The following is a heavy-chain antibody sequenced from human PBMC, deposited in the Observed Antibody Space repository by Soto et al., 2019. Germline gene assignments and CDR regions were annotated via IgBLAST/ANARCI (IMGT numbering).Heavy chain of an antibody. Sequence: QVQLVQSGAEVKKPGSSVKVSCKASGGTFSSYTISWVRQASGQGLEWMGRVIPILGIANYAQKFQGRVTITADKSTSTAYMELSSLRSEDTAVYSCASLIVATTRYYFDYWGQGTLITVSS. CDR3: ASLIVATTRYYFDY. CDR1: GGTFSSYT. D-gene: IGHD5-12*01. J-gene: IGHJ4*02. CDR2: VIPILGIA. V-gene: IGHV1-69*02.